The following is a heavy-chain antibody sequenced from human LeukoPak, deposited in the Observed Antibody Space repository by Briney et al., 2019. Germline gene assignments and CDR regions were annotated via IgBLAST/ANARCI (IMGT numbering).Heavy chain of an antibody. CDR3: AREGPNYFDY. CDR2: IYSDGST. J-gene: IGHJ4*02. D-gene: IGHD2-8*01. Sequence: PGGSLRLSCAASGFTVGNNYMSWVRQAPGKGLEWVSVIYSDGSTYYADSVKGRFIISRDNSKNTLSLQMNSPRAEDTAVYYCAREGPNYFDYWGQGTLVTVSS. V-gene: IGHV3-53*01. CDR1: GFTVGNNY.